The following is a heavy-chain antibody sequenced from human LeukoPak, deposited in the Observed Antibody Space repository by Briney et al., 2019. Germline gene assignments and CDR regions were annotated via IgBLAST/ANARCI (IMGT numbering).Heavy chain of an antibody. CDR3: ARSVVVVPAAMGRVWFDP. D-gene: IGHD2-2*01. V-gene: IGHV1-2*02. J-gene: IGHJ5*02. CDR1: GYTFTGYY. CDR2: INPNSGGT. Sequence: ASVKVSCKASGYTFTGYYMHWVRQAPGQGLEWMGWINPNSGGTNYAQKFQGRGTMTRDTSISTAYMELSRLRSDDTAVYYCARSVVVVPAAMGRVWFDPWGQGTLVTVSS.